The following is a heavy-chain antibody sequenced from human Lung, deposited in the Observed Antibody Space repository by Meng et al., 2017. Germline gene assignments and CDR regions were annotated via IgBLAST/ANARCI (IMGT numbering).Heavy chain of an antibody. CDR1: GFTFSTHW. J-gene: IGHJ4*02. CDR2: ITGDGSST. CDR3: ARGGVTTDD. D-gene: IGHD4-17*01. V-gene: IGHV3-74*01. Sequence: VQLVESGGGLVQPGVSLRLSCAASGFTFSTHWMHWVRQAPGKGLEWVSRITGDGSSTIYADSVQGRFTMSRDNAKNTLSLQMNSLRAEDTAVYYCARGGVTTDDWGQGTLVTVSS.